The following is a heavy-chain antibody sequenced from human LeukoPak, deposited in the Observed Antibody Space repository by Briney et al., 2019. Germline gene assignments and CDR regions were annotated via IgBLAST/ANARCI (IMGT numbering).Heavy chain of an antibody. D-gene: IGHD3-22*01. J-gene: IGHJ4*02. Sequence: GASVKVSCKASGGTFSSYAISWVRQAPGQGLEWMGGIIPIFGTANYAQKFQGRVTITADKSTSTAYMELSSLRSEDTAVYYCARVRMQYYDSSGYYYYFDYWGQGTLVTVSS. CDR3: ARVRMQYYDSSGYYYYFDY. CDR2: IIPIFGTA. CDR1: GGTFSSYA. V-gene: IGHV1-69*06.